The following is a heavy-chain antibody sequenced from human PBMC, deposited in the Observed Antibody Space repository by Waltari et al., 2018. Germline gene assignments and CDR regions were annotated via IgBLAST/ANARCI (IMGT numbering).Heavy chain of an antibody. J-gene: IGHJ4*02. D-gene: IGHD2-15*01. CDR3: ARDKEVGSASGDINFFDY. CDR1: GGTFSTYA. CDR2: IIPIFGTP. Sequence: QVQLVQSGAEVKKPVYSVKVSCKASGGTFSTYAISWVRQAPGQGLEWMGGIIPIFGTPNYAPKFQGRLIISADESTSTAYMELSSLRSQDTAVYYCARDKEVGSASGDINFFDYWGQGTLVTVSS. V-gene: IGHV1-69*12.